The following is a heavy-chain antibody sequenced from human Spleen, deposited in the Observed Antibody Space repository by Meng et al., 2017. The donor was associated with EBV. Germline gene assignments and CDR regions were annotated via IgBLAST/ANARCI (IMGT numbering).Heavy chain of an antibody. J-gene: IGHJ4*02. CDR2: IHYRGTT. Sequence: QVQLQESGPGLVKPPETLSLTCTVSSGSVSSGSYYRSWIRQPPGKGLEWIGEIHYRGTTKYNPSLKSRATISGDTSKNQISLKLTSVTAADTAVYYCARDTEAPGTWFDNWGQGTMVTVSA. V-gene: IGHV4-61*01. CDR1: SGSVSSGSYY. CDR3: ARDTEAPGTWFDN.